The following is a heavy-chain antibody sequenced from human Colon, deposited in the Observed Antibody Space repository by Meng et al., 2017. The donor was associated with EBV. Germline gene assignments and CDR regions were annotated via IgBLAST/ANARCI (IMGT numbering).Heavy chain of an antibody. CDR1: GFTFSSYP. V-gene: IGHV3-30-3*01. CDR2: ISYDGTNK. CDR3: AKDLRPAPGWSWFES. J-gene: IGHJ5*01. Sequence: QVQLEESGGGVVQPGRSLRLSCAGSGFTFSSYPMHWVRQTPGKGLEWLAVISYDGTNKYYAGSLKGRFTISRDNSENTVSLQMNSLRAEDTAVYYCAKDLRPAPGWSWFESWGQGTLVTVAS. D-gene: IGHD2-2*01.